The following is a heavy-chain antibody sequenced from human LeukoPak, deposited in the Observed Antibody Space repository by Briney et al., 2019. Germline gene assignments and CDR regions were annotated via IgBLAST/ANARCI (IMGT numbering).Heavy chain of an antibody. Sequence: TGGSLRLSCGVSGFIFSDYGMHWVRQAPGKGLEWVASIRFDGSNNYCADSVKGRFTISRDNSRNTLYLQMNSLRPEDTALYYCAKEWYVGSPPDYWGQGTQVTVSS. D-gene: IGHD3-10*01. CDR2: IRFDGSNN. V-gene: IGHV3-30*02. J-gene: IGHJ4*02. CDR1: GFIFSDYG. CDR3: AKEWYVGSPPDY.